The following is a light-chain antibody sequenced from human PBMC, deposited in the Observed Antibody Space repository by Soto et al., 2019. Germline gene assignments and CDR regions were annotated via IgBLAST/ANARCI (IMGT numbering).Light chain of an antibody. CDR3: QQYGSSPLIS. J-gene: IGKJ5*01. V-gene: IGKV3-20*01. Sequence: VLTQSPGTLSLSPGESATLSCRASQTVSITYLTWYQQKPGQAPRLLIFGASKRATGIPDRFSGSGSGRDFTLTISGLEPEDFAVYYCQQYGSSPLISFGQGHDWRL. CDR2: GAS. CDR1: QTVSITY.